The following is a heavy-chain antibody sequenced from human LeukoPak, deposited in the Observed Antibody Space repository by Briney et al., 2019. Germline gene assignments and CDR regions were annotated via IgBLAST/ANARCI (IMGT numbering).Heavy chain of an antibody. CDR2: INPNSGGT. CDR1: GYTFTGYY. J-gene: IGHJ4*02. D-gene: IGHD3-9*01. V-gene: IGHV1-2*02. CDR3: ARSRLLLRYFDWLFYY. Sequence: ASVKVSCKASGYTFTGYYMHWVRQAPGQGLEWMGWINPNSGGTNYAQKFQGRVTMTRDTSISTAYMALSRLRSDDTAVYYCARSRLLLRYFDWLFYYWGQGTLVTVSS.